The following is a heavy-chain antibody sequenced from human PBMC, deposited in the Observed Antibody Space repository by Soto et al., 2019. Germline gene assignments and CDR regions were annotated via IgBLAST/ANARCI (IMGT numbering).Heavy chain of an antibody. V-gene: IGHV3-23*01. Sequence: EVQLLESGGVLVQPGGSLRLSCAASGFSFSTYAMSWVRQAPGKGLEWVSAISGGGDSTYYAESVKGRFTIARDNSKSRMYLQTNSLRPEDTALHYCAKDGQLVDAGYFDLWGQGSLVTVSS. CDR1: GFSFSTYA. D-gene: IGHD3-9*01. CDR2: ISGGGDST. J-gene: IGHJ4*02. CDR3: AKDGQLVDAGYFDL.